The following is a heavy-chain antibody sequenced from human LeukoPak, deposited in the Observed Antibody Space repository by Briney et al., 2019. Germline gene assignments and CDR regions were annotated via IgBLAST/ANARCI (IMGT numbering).Heavy chain of an antibody. CDR2: ISSSSSTYI. CDR1: GFTFSSYS. J-gene: IGHJ6*02. D-gene: IGHD1-26*01. Sequence: PGGSLRLSCAASGFTFSSYSMNWVRQAPGKGLEWVSSISSSSSTYIYYADSVKGRFTISRDNAKNSLYLQMNSLRAEDTAVYYCARVQGDYYYYGMDVWGQGTTVTVSS. V-gene: IGHV3-21*01. CDR3: ARVQGDYYYYGMDV.